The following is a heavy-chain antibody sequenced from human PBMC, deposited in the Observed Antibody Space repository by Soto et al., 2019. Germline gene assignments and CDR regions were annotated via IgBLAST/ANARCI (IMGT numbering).Heavy chain of an antibody. V-gene: IGHV4-31*03. CDR3: ARVGESIGDY. D-gene: IGHD3-10*01. CDR2: IYYSGTT. CDR1: GGSISSRGYH. Sequence: QVQLQESGPGLVKPSQTLSLTCTVSGGSISSRGYHWSWIRQHPGKGLEWIGYIYYSGTTYYNPSRKSRVTISVDTSKRQFYLNLSSVTAADTAVYYCARVGESIGDYWGRETLVTVSS. J-gene: IGHJ4*02.